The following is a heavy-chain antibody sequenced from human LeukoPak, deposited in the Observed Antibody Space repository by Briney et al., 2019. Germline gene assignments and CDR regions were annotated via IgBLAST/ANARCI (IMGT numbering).Heavy chain of an antibody. CDR2: IYYSGST. Sequence: MPSETLSLTCTVSGGSISSYYWSWIRQPPGKGLEWIGYIYYSGSTNYNPSLKSRVTISVDTSKNQFSLKLSSVTAADTAVYYCARRFNGLIRFYYYMDVWGKGTTVTVSS. J-gene: IGHJ6*03. CDR1: GGSISSYY. V-gene: IGHV4-59*12. CDR3: ARRFNGLIRFYYYMDV. D-gene: IGHD3-10*01.